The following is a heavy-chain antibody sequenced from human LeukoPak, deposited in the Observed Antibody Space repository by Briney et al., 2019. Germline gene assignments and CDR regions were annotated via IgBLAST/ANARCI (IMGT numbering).Heavy chain of an antibody. D-gene: IGHD3-10*01. Sequence: PGGSLRLSCAASGFTFSSFEMNWVRQAPGKGLEWVSVISASGGSTQYADSVKGWFTISRDNSKNTMYLQMNSLRAEDTAVYYCASVTMVRGPHFDYWGQGTLVTVSS. CDR1: GFTFSSFE. CDR2: ISASGGST. CDR3: ASVTMVRGPHFDY. J-gene: IGHJ4*02. V-gene: IGHV3-23*01.